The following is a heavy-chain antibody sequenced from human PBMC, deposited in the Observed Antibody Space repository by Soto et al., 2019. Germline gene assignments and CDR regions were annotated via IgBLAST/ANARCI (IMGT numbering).Heavy chain of an antibody. CDR3: ARIASFYCSGGSCYPTYGMDV. Sequence: QVQLVESGGGVVQPGRSLRLSCAASGFTFSSYAMHWVRQAPGKGLEWVAVISYDGSNKYYADSVKGRFTISRDNSKNTLYLQMNGLRAEDTAVYYCARIASFYCSGGSCYPTYGMDVWGQGTTVTVSS. CDR2: ISYDGSNK. D-gene: IGHD2-15*01. V-gene: IGHV3-30-3*01. J-gene: IGHJ6*02. CDR1: GFTFSSYA.